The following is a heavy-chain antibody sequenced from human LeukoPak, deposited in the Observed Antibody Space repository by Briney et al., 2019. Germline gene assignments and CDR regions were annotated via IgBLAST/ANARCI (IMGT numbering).Heavy chain of an antibody. CDR3: ARDQGSSSWHTFDY. D-gene: IGHD6-13*01. Sequence: SETLSLTCTVSGGSISSGSHYWSWMRQPAGKGLEWIGRIYTSGSTNYNPSLKSRVTISVDTSKNQFSLKLSSVTAADTAVYYCARDQGSSSWHTFDYWGQGTLVTVSS. CDR2: IYTSGST. CDR1: GGSISSGSHY. V-gene: IGHV4-61*02. J-gene: IGHJ4*02.